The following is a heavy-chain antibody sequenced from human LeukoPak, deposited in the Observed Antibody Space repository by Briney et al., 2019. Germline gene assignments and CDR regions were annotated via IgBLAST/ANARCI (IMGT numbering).Heavy chain of an antibody. V-gene: IGHV1-69*06. Sequence: ASVTVSCMASGGTFTNYAISWVRQAPGQGLEWMGGIIPIFETTNYAQKFQGRVTITADTSTSTAYMELSSLRSEDTAVYYCARDGRYFDWSPTYYYYYYMDVWGKGTTVTVSS. CDR3: ARDGRYFDWSPTYYYYYYMDV. CDR1: GGTFTNYA. J-gene: IGHJ6*03. D-gene: IGHD3-9*01. CDR2: IIPIFETT.